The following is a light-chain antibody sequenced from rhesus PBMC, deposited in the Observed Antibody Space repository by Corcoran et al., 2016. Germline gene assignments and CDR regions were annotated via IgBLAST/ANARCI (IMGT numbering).Light chain of an antibody. CDR1: QGIAGW. J-gene: IGKJ1*01. V-gene: IGKV1-21*01. Sequence: DIQMTQSPSSLSASVGDRITIKCRASQGIAGWLAWYQQTPGKAPKLLVYQAFSLQSGVPSRFSGSGSWTYFTLTISSLQPADFATYYCQQYNSVPRTFGQGTRVEVK. CDR2: QAF. CDR3: QQYNSVPRT.